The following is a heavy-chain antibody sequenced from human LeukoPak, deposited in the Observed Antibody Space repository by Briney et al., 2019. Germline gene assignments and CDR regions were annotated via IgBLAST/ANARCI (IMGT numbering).Heavy chain of an antibody. CDR3: ARDGPDIAVTFDY. J-gene: IGHJ4*02. CDR1: GDTFTTYG. Sequence: ASVKVSCKASGDTFTTYGITWVRQAPGQGLEWMGWISGYNGNTEYTQKFQGRVAMTRDTSTSTAYMELKSLRSDDTAVYYCARDGPDIAVTFDYWGQGTLVTVSS. CDR2: ISGYNGNT. D-gene: IGHD2-15*01. V-gene: IGHV1-18*01.